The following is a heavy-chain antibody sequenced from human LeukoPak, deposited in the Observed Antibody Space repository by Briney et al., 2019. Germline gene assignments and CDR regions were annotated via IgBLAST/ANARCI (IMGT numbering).Heavy chain of an antibody. V-gene: IGHV3-21*04. CDR2: ISYTGTYI. Sequence: GGSLRLSCAAPAFSLSAYNMNWVRQAPGKGLEWVSSISYTGTYIYYADSVKGRFTISRDNAQNSLYLQRNSLRAEDTAIYYCVRDRGTYRPIDYWGQGTLVTVSS. D-gene: IGHD1-26*01. J-gene: IGHJ4*02. CDR3: VRDRGTYRPIDY. CDR1: AFSLSAYN.